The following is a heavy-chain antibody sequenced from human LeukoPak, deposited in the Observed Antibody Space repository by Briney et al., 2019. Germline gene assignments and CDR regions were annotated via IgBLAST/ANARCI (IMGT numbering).Heavy chain of an antibody. V-gene: IGHV1-2*02. CDR1: GYTFTGYY. CDR3: ARVLEGLTYYYDSSGYYPNAFDI. CDR2: INPNSGGT. J-gene: IGHJ3*02. D-gene: IGHD3-22*01. Sequence: GASVKVSCKASGYTFTGYYMHWVRQAPGQGLEWMGWINPNSGGTNYAQKFQGRVTMTRDTSISTAYMELSRLRSDDTAVYYCARVLEGLTYYYDSSGYYPNAFDIWGQGTMVTVSS.